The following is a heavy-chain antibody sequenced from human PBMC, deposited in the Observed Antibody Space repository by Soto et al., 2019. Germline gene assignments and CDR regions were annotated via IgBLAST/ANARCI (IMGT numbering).Heavy chain of an antibody. J-gene: IGHJ4*02. V-gene: IGHV4-39*01. CDR1: GGSISSSSYY. CDR3: AKQSIAAAASVDY. CDR2: IYYSGST. Sequence: PSETLSLTCTVSGGSISSSSYYWGWIRQPPGKGLEWIGSIYYSGSTYYNPSLKSRVTISVDTSKNQFSLKLSSVTAADTAVYYCAKQSIAAAASVDYWGQGTLVTVS. D-gene: IGHD6-13*01.